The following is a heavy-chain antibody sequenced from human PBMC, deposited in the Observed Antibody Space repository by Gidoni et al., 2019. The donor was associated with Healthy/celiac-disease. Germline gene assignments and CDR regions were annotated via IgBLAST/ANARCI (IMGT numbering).Heavy chain of an antibody. Sequence: QVQLVQSGAEVKKPGASVKVSCKASGYTFTSYGLSWVRQAPGQGLEWMGWISAYNGNTNYEQKLQGRVTMTTDTSTSTAYMELRSLRSDDTAVYYCARALGYYDYIWGSPFGGWFDPWGQGTLVTVSS. CDR1: GYTFTSYG. D-gene: IGHD3-16*01. V-gene: IGHV1-18*01. J-gene: IGHJ5*02. CDR2: ISAYNGNT. CDR3: ARALGYYDYIWGSPFGGWFDP.